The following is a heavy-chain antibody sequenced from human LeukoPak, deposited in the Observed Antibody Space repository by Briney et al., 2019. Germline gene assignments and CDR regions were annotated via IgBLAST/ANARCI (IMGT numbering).Heavy chain of an antibody. J-gene: IGHJ5*02. CDR2: IYYSGST. CDR3: ARDGGGLRQYNWFDP. D-gene: IGHD5-12*01. Sequence: SETLSLTCTVSGGSISSSSYYWGWIRQPPGKGLEWIGSIYYSGSTYYNPSLKSRVTISVGTSKNQFSLKLSSVTAADTAVYYCARDGGGLRQYNWFDPWGQGTLVTVSS. CDR1: GGSISSSSYY. V-gene: IGHV4-39*07.